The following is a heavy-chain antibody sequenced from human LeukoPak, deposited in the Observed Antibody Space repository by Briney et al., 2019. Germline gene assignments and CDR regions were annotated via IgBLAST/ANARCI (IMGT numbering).Heavy chain of an antibody. CDR2: ICPGDSDT. D-gene: IGHD3-22*01. Sequence: GESLKISCKGSGYSFTSYWIGWVRQMPGKGLEWMGIICPGDSDTRYSPSFQGQVTISADKSISTAYLQWSSLKASDTAMYYCAGRYYYDSSDLVWFDPWGQGTLVTVSS. CDR3: AGRYYYDSSDLVWFDP. CDR1: GYSFTSYW. V-gene: IGHV5-51*01. J-gene: IGHJ5*02.